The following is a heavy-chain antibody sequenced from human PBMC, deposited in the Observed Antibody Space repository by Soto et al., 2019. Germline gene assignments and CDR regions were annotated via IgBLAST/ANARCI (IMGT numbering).Heavy chain of an antibody. Sequence: GGSLRLSCEASGFTFSSYPMHWVRQAPGKGLEWVTVISYDGGNQYYADSVKGRFTISRDNSKDTLYLQMHSLRSDDTAVYFCARGPITQTSFIDHWGQGTLVTV. D-gene: IGHD1-20*01. V-gene: IGHV3-30-3*01. CDR2: ISYDGGNQ. CDR1: GFTFSSYP. CDR3: ARGPITQTSFIDH. J-gene: IGHJ4*02.